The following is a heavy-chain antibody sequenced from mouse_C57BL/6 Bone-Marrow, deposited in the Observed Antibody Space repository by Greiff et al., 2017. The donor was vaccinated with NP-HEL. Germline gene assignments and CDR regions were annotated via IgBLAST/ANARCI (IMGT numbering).Heavy chain of an antibody. Sequence: VKLMESGAELARPGASVKLSCKASGYTFTSYGISWVKQRTGQGLEWIGEIYPRSGNTYYNEKFKGKATLTADKSSSTAYMELRSLTSEDSAVYFCAGLLDWYFDVWGTGTTVTVSS. J-gene: IGHJ1*03. V-gene: IGHV1-81*01. CDR2: IYPRSGNT. CDR1: GYTFTSYG. CDR3: AGLLDWYFDV. D-gene: IGHD1-1*01.